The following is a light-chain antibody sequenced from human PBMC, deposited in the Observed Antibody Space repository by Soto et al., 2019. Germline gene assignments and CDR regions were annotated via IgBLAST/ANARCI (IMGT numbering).Light chain of an antibody. CDR2: DAS. CDR3: HQYDSWT. J-gene: IGKJ1*01. V-gene: IGKV3-20*01. Sequence: EIVLTQSPDTLSLSPGERATLSCRASQSVDSNYLAWYQQKPGQAPRVLIYDASIRATGIPDRFSGSGSGTDFTLTISRLEPEDFAVYYCHQYDSWTFGQGTKVDIK. CDR1: QSVDSNY.